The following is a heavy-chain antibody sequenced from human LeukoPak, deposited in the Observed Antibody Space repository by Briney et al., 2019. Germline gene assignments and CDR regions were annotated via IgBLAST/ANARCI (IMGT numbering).Heavy chain of an antibody. CDR1: GFTFSRYT. CDR3: ARGPDYYFYMDV. V-gene: IGHV3-21*01. Sequence: GGSLRLSSAASGFTFSRYTMNWVRQAPGKGLEWVSCISSSNSYIYYADSVKGRFTISRDNAKNSLYLQMNSLRAEDTAVYYCARGPDYYFYMDVWGKGTTVTVSS. CDR2: ISSSNSYI. J-gene: IGHJ6*03.